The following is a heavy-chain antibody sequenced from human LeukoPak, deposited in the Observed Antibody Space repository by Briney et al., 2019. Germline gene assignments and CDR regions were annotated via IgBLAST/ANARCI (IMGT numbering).Heavy chain of an antibody. D-gene: IGHD3-10*01. CDR2: ISYDGSNK. Sequence: GGSLRLSCAASGFTFSSYGMHWVRQAPGKGLEWVAVISYDGSNKYYADSVKGRFTISRDNSKNTLYLQINSLRAEDTAVYYCAKDRAVRGVIEVDYWGQGTLVTVSS. CDR1: GFTFSSYG. V-gene: IGHV3-30*18. J-gene: IGHJ4*02. CDR3: AKDRAVRGVIEVDY.